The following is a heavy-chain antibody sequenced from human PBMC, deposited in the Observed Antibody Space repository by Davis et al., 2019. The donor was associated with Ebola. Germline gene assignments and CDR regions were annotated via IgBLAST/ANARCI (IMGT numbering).Heavy chain of an antibody. D-gene: IGHD3-9*01. CDR2: IYYSGST. CDR1: GGSVSSGSYY. CDR3: AREGPPKYYDILTGYEYYFDY. V-gene: IGHV4-61*01. Sequence: SETLSLTCTVSGGSVSSGSYYWSWIRQPPGKGLEWIGYIYYSGSTNYNPSIKSRVTISVDTSKNQFSLKLSSVTAADTAVYYCAREGPPKYYDILTGYEYYFDYWGQGTLVTVSS. J-gene: IGHJ4*02.